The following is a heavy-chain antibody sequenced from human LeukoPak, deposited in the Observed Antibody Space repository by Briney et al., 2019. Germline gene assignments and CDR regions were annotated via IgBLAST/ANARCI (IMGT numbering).Heavy chain of an antibody. CDR2: INDRGGDT. V-gene: IGHV3-23*01. CDR3: AKGLRGNYDY. Sequence: GGSLRLSCAASGFTFSNYAMTWVRQAPGKGMEWISAINDRGGDTYYADSVKGRFTISRDNSKNTLYLQMNSLRAEDTAVYYCAKGLRGNYDYWGQGTLVTVSS. J-gene: IGHJ4*02. CDR1: GFTFSNYA. D-gene: IGHD1-26*01.